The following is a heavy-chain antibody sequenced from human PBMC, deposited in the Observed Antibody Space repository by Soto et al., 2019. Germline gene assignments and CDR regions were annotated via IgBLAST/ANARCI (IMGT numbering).Heavy chain of an antibody. J-gene: IGHJ4*02. CDR2: IWFDGSIR. CDR3: ASSLVGAIFYDY. CDR1: GFPFSSYG. D-gene: IGHD1-26*01. V-gene: IGHV3-33*01. Sequence: LGGSLRLSCATSGFPFSSYGMHWVRQAPGKGLEWVATIWFDGSIRYYADSVKGRFTISRDNSENTLYLQMNSLRAEDSAVYYCASSLVGAIFYDYWGQGTLVTVSS.